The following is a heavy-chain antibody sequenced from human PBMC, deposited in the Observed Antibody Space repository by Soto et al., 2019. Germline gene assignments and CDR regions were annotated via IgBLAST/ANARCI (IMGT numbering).Heavy chain of an antibody. J-gene: IGHJ3*02. CDR2: IYPGDSDT. D-gene: IGHD3-16*01. CDR3: ARRESEKSLGAFDI. Sequence: PGESLKISCEGVGYSFSNHWIAWVRQMPEKGLEWMGTIYPGDSDTRYSPSFQGQVTISADKSISTAYLQWSSLKASDTAMYYCARRESEKSLGAFDIWGQGTMVTVSS. CDR1: GYSFSNHW. V-gene: IGHV5-51*01.